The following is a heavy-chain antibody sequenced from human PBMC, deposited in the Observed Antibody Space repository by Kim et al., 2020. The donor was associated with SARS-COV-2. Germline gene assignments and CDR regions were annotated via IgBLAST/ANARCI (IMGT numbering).Heavy chain of an antibody. J-gene: IGHJ6*02. D-gene: IGHD4-17*01. Sequence: LKSRVTISVDTSKNQFSLKLSSVTAADTAVYYCARDETTVTNYYYYGMDVWGQGTTVTVSS. CDR3: ARDETTVTNYYYYGMDV. V-gene: IGHV4-31*02.